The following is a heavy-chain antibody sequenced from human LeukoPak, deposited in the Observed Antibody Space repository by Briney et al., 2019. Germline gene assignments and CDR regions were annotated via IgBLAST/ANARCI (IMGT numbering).Heavy chain of an antibody. CDR1: GYTFTSYY. CDR2: INPSGGNT. D-gene: IGHD3-22*01. Sequence: ASVKVSCKASGYTFTSYYIHWVRQAPGQGLEWMGMINPSGGNTSNAQKFQGRVTMTRDTSTSIVYMELSSLRSEDTAVYYCAGQGYDSSGYALYYFDYWGQGTLVTVSS. J-gene: IGHJ4*02. CDR3: AGQGYDSSGYALYYFDY. V-gene: IGHV1-46*01.